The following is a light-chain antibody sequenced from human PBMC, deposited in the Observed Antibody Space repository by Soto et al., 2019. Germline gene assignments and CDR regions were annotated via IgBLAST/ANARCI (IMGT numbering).Light chain of an antibody. Sequence: EIVLTHSPGSLSFSLGDIATLFCRASEGVASNYLAWYQQKPGRAPRLLIHGASTRAPGFPARFSGSGSGTDFTLTISSLQPEDFAVYYCQQYGSSPWKCGQGNKVAIK. J-gene: IGKJ1*01. CDR3: QQYGSSPWK. CDR2: GAS. V-gene: IGKV3-20*01. CDR1: EGVASNY.